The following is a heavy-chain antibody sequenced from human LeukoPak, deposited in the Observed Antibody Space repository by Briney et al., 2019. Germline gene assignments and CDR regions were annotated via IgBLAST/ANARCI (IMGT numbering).Heavy chain of an antibody. V-gene: IGHV4-30-2*01. CDR3: ARVVSNYYFDS. J-gene: IGHJ4*02. D-gene: IGHD4-11*01. CDR2: IYHSGST. Sequence: SQTLSLTCAVSGGSISSGSYSWSWLRQPPGKGLEWIGYIYHSGSTYYNPSLKSRVTISVDRSKNQLSLKLSSVTAADTAVYYCARVVSNYYFDSWGQGTLVTVSS. CDR1: GGSISSGSYS.